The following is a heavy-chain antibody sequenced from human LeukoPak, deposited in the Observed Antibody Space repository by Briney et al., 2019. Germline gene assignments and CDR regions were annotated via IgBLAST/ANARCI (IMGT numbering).Heavy chain of an antibody. V-gene: IGHV1-46*01. CDR1: GYTFTRYY. CDR2: INPSGGST. CDR3: ARGSDSSGYYYLNYFDP. Sequence: GASVKVSCKASGYTFTRYYMHWVRQAPGQGLEWMGIINPSGGSTSYAQKLQGRVTMTRDTSTSTVYMELSSLRSEDTAVYYCARGSDSSGYYYLNYFDPWGQGTLVTVSS. J-gene: IGHJ5*02. D-gene: IGHD3-22*01.